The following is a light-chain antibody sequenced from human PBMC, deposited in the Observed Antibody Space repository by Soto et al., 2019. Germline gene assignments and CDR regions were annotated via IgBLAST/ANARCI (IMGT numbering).Light chain of an antibody. Sequence: DIQMTQSPSTLSASVGDIVTVTCRASQSVSGWLAWYQQKPGKAPKLLIFAASTLQSGVPSRFSGSASGTDFTLTISSLQPEDFATYYCLQDYNYPRTFGQGTKVDIK. CDR3: LQDYNYPRT. J-gene: IGKJ1*01. CDR1: QSVSGW. V-gene: IGKV1-5*01. CDR2: AAS.